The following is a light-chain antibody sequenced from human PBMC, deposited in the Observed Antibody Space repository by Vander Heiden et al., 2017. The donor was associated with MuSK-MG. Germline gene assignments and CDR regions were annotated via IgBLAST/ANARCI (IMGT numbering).Light chain of an antibody. J-gene: IGLJ3*02. CDR2: GNS. V-gene: IGLV1-40*01. CDR3: QSYDSSLTVWV. Sequence: QSVLTQPPSVYGAPGQRVTISCTGSSSNIGAGYDVHWYQQLPGTAPKLLIYGNSNRPSGVPDRFSGSKSGTSASLAITGLQAEDDADYYCQSYDSSLTVWVFGGGTKLTVL. CDR1: SSNIGAGYD.